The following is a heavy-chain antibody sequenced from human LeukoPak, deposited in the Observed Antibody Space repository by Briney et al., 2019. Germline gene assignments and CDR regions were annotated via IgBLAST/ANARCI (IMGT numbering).Heavy chain of an antibody. CDR2: ISAYNGNT. Sequence: ASVKVSCKASGYTFTSYGISWVRQAPGQGLEWMGWISAYNGNTNYAQKLQGRVTMTTDTSTSTAYMELRSLGSDDTAVYYCARDIKVYYYGSGSPIYGMDVWGQGTTVTVSS. CDR3: ARDIKVYYYGSGSPIYGMDV. J-gene: IGHJ6*02. D-gene: IGHD3-10*01. CDR1: GYTFTSYG. V-gene: IGHV1-18*01.